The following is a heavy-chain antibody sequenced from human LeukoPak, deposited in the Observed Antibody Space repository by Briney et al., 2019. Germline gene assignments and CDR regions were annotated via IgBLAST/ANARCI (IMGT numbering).Heavy chain of an antibody. J-gene: IGHJ3*02. CDR2: IYSGGSA. V-gene: IGHV3-53*01. D-gene: IGHD3-22*01. CDR1: GFTVSSNY. Sequence: PGGSLRLSCAASGFTVSSNYMSWVRQAPGKGLEWVSVIYSGGSAYYADSVKGRFTLSRDNSKNTLYLQMNSLRAEDTAVYYCARGSIMIIVISPGAFDIWGQGTMVTVSS. CDR3: ARGSIMIIVISPGAFDI.